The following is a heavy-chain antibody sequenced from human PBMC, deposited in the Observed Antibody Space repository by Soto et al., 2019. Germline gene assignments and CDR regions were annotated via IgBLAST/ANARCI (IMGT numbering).Heavy chain of an antibody. Sequence: EVQLLESGGGLVQPGGSLRLSCAASGFTFSSYAMSWVRQAPGKGLEWVSAISGSGGSTYYADSVKGRFTISRDNSKNTLYLQMNSLRAEDTAVYYCAKAQYYYDSSGYYYRSPFDYWGQGTLVTVSS. D-gene: IGHD3-22*01. V-gene: IGHV3-23*01. CDR3: AKAQYYYDSSGYYYRSPFDY. CDR1: GFTFSSYA. CDR2: ISGSGGST. J-gene: IGHJ4*02.